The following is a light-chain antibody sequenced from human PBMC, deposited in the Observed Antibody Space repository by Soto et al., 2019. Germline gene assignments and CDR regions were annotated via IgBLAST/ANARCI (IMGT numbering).Light chain of an antibody. CDR1: QSISTY. J-gene: IGKJ4*01. CDR3: QQSFITPPLT. CDR2: GAS. V-gene: IGKV1-39*01. Sequence: DIQMTQSPSSLSASIGDRITITCRASQSISTYLNWYQQKPGKAPNLLIYGASTLQFGVPSRFSGRGSATDFTLTISSLQPEDFATYYCQQSFITPPLTFGGGTKVDIK.